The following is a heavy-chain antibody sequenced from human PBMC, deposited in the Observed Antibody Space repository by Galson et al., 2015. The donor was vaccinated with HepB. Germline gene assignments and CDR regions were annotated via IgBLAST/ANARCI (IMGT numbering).Heavy chain of an antibody. D-gene: IGHD3-16*02. Sequence: SVKVSCKASGGTFSSYAISWVRQAPGQGLEWMGGIIPIFGKANYAQKFQDTVTITADEATSSAYMELSSLRSEDTAIYYCATTPGSRYYGMDVWGQGTTVTVS. CDR1: GGTFSSYA. CDR3: ATTPGSRYYGMDV. V-gene: IGHV1-69*13. CDR2: IIPIFGKA. J-gene: IGHJ6*02.